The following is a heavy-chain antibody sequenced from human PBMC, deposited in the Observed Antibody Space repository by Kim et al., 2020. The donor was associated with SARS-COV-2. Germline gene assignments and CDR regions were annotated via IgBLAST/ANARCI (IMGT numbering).Heavy chain of an antibody. CDR3: ARDLSDGWTFDY. Sequence: ASVKVSCKASGYMFTSNHMHWVQQAPGQGLGWMGMITPTGDDTTYSQRFQGRFTLTTDTSTSTVYMELSRLRSEDTAVYFCARDLSDGWTFDYWGQGTLVTVSS. V-gene: IGHV1-46*01. D-gene: IGHD6-19*01. J-gene: IGHJ4*02. CDR2: ITPTGDDT. CDR1: GYMFTSNH.